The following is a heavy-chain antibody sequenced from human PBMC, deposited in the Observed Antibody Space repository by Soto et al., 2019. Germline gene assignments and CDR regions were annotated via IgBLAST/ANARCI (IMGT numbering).Heavy chain of an antibody. D-gene: IGHD3-16*01. Sequence: QVQLVESGGGVVQPGRSLRLSCAASGFTFSSYGMHWVRQAPGKGLEWVAVISYDGSNKYYADSVKGRFTISRDNSKNTLYLQMNSLRAEDTAVYYCAKDFDAYNRIFYYFDYWGQGTLVTVSS. CDR1: GFTFSSYG. V-gene: IGHV3-30*18. J-gene: IGHJ4*02. CDR3: AKDFDAYNRIFYYFDY. CDR2: ISYDGSNK.